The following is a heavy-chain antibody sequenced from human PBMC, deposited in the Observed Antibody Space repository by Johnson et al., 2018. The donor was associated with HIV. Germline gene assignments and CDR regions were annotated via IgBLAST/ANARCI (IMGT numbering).Heavy chain of an antibody. CDR3: VRDSYYYDYDSFDI. Sequence: GQLVASGGGLVQPGRSLRLSCAASGFTFDDYAMHWVRQAPGKGLEWVSGISWNSGSIGYADSVKGRFTISRDNSKNSLYLQMNSLRIEDTAIYYCVRDSYYYDYDSFDIWGRGTMVTVSS. CDR2: ISWNSGSI. V-gene: IGHV3-9*01. CDR1: GFTFDDYA. J-gene: IGHJ3*02. D-gene: IGHD3-22*01.